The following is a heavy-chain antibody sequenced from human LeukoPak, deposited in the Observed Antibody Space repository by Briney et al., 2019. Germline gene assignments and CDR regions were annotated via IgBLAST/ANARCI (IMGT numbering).Heavy chain of an antibody. CDR2: INPNSGGT. J-gene: IGHJ6*02. V-gene: IGHV1-2*02. CDR3: ASSSGSYCGGDCYSPYYYYGMDV. CDR1: GYTFTGYY. D-gene: IGHD2-21*02. Sequence: ASVKVSCKASGYTFTGYYMHWVRQAPGQGLEWMGWINPNSGGTNYAQKLQGRVTMTRDTSISTAYMELSRLRSDDTAVYYCASSSGSYCGGDCYSPYYYYGMDVWGQGTTVTVSS.